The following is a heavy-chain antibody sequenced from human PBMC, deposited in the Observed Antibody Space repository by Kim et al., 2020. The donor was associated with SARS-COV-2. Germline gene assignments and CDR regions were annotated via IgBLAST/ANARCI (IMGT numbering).Heavy chain of an antibody. CDR3: ARAGMRITEGKGFTRRKRIKDNGLDV. V-gene: IGHV3-11*05. J-gene: IGHJ6*02. D-gene: IGHD3-10*01. CDR1: GFIFSDYD. CDR2: ITSESRDR. Sequence: GGSLRLSCTASGFIFSDYDMSWIRQAPGRGLEWVSYITSESRDRKHADSVKGRFTISRDNAKNSLYLEMNSLRAEDTAVYYCARAGMRITEGKGFTRRKRIKDNGLDVWGQGTRVTVSS.